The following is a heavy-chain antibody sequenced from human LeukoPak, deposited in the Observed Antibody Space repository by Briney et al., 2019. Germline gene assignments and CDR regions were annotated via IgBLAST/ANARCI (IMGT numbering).Heavy chain of an antibody. D-gene: IGHD4-17*01. CDR3: ARGPPTTVTSWFDP. CDR1: GGTFSSYA. V-gene: IGHV1-69*04. Sequence: SVKVSCKASGGTFSSYAISWVRQAPGQGLEWMGRIIPILGIANYAQKFQGRVTITADKSTSTAYMELSSLRSEDTAVYYCARGPPTTVTSWFDPWGQGTLVTVSS. J-gene: IGHJ5*02. CDR2: IIPILGIA.